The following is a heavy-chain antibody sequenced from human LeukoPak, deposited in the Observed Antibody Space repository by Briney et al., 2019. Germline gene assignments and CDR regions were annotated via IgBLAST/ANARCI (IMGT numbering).Heavy chain of an antibody. CDR1: GFTFCSYG. CDR3: AKDRYSSSWYYFDY. D-gene: IGHD6-13*01. Sequence: GGSLRLSCAASGFTFCSYGMHWVRQAPGKGLEWVAFIRYDGSNKYYADSVKGRFTISRDNSKNTLYLQMNSLRAEDTAVYYCAKDRYSSSWYYFDYWGQGTLVTVSS. V-gene: IGHV3-30*02. CDR2: IRYDGSNK. J-gene: IGHJ4*02.